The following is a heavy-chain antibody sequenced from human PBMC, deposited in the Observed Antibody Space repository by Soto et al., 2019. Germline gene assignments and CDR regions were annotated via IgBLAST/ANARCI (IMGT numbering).Heavy chain of an antibody. CDR3: TTYHGDYNFDH. CDR1: GYTLNEVA. V-gene: IGHV1-24*01. CDR2: FDPDEGET. D-gene: IGHD4-17*01. Sequence: QVQLVQSGAEVKKPGASVKVSCKVSGYTLNEVAMHWVRQAPGKGLGWLGGFDPDEGETIYAQHFQGRVTMTEDTSTDTVYMELSSLRSEDTALYFCTTYHGDYNFDHWGQGTLVTVSS. J-gene: IGHJ5*02.